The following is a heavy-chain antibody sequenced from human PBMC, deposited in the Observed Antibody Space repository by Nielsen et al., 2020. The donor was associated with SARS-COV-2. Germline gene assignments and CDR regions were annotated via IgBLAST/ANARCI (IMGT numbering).Heavy chain of an antibody. J-gene: IGHJ6*02. CDR3: AAYYASGSYSSGSSNYYYYGKDV. V-gene: IGHV3-21*01. CDR2: ISSSSSYI. Sequence: GESLKISCAASGFTFSSYSMNWVRQAPGKGLEWVSSISSSSSYIYYADSVKGRFTISRDNAKNSLYLQMNSLRAEDTAVYYCAAYYASGSYSSGSSNYYYYGKDVWGQGTTVTVSS. D-gene: IGHD3-10*01. CDR1: GFTFSSYS.